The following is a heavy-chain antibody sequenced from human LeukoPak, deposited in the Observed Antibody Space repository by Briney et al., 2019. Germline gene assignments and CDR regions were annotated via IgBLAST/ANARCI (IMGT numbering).Heavy chain of an antibody. CDR1: GGSISSGGYY. D-gene: IGHD2-2*01. J-gene: IGHJ4*02. CDR2: IYHSGST. CDR3: ARHILVPAAGFDY. Sequence: SETLSLTCTVSGGSISSGGYYWSWIRQPPGKGLEWIGYIYHSGSTYYNPSLKSRVTISVDRSKNQFSLKLSSVTAADTAVYYCARHILVPAAGFDYWGQRTLVTVSS. V-gene: IGHV4-30-2*01.